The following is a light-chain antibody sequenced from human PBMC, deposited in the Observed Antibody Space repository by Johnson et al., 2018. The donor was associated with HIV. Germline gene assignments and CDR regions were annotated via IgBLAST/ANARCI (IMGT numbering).Light chain of an antibody. V-gene: IGLV1-51*02. CDR3: GTWDSSLNVEV. CDR1: SSNIANNY. Sequence: QSVLTQPPSVSAAPGHQVTISCSGSSSNIANNYVSWYQQFPGTAPKLLIYQTNKRPSGIPDRISGSKSGTSATLGIAGLQTGDEADYYCGTWDSSLNVEVFGTGTRVTVL. CDR2: QTN. J-gene: IGLJ1*01.